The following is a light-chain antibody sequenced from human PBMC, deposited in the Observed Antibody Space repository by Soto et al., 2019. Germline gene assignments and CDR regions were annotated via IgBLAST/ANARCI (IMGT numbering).Light chain of an antibody. CDR3: QQSYSPTWT. CDR2: DAS. J-gene: IGKJ1*01. V-gene: IGKV1-5*01. Sequence: ETQMTQSPSTMSASVRRRRNSTWGASQSLSRWLAWYQQKPGKDPKLLIYDASSLESRVPSRFSGSGSGTEFTLTISSMQPEEVATYDCQQSYSPTWTVGQVTKGEI. CDR1: QSLSRW.